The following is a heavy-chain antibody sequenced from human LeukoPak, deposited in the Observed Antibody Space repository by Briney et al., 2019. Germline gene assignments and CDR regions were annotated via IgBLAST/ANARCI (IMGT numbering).Heavy chain of an antibody. CDR2: IYTSGST. CDR1: GGSISSYY. D-gene: IGHD1-7*01. Sequence: SETLSLTCTVSGGSISSYYWSWIRQPAGQGLEWIGRIYTSGSTNYNPSLKSRVTMSVDTSKNQFSLKLSSVTAADTAVYYCARESLKLEIPDYWGQGTLVTVSS. V-gene: IGHV4-4*07. J-gene: IGHJ4*02. CDR3: ARESLKLEIPDY.